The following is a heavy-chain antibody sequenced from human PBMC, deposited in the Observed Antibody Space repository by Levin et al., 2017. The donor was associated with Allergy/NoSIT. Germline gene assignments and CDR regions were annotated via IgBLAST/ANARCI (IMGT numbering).Heavy chain of an antibody. CDR2: ISAYNGNT. D-gene: IGHD2-15*01. Sequence: GASVKVSCKASGYTFTSYGISWVRQAPGQGLEWMGWISAYNGNTNYAQKLQGRVTMTTDTSTSTAYMELRSLRSDDTAVYYCARDYHGYCSGGSCYPAPDYWGQGTLVTVSS. CDR3: ARDYHGYCSGGSCYPAPDY. CDR1: GYTFTSYG. V-gene: IGHV1-18*01. J-gene: IGHJ4*02.